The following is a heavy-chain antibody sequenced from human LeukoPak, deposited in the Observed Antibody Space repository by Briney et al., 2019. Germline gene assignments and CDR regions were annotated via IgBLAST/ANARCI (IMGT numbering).Heavy chain of an antibody. J-gene: IGHJ4*02. CDR1: GFTFSSYA. D-gene: IGHD1/OR15-1a*01. CDR2: ISGSGSGGST. Sequence: GGSLRLSCAASGFTFSSYAMSWVRQAPGKGLEWVSGISGSGSGGSTYYADSVKGRFTISRDSSKNTLYLQMNSLRAEDTAVYYCARAGNIRFDYWGQGTLVTVSS. V-gene: IGHV3-23*01. CDR3: ARAGNIRFDY.